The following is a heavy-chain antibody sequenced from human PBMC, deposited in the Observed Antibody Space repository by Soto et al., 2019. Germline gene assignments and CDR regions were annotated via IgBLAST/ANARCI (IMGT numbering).Heavy chain of an antibody. CDR3: AVDYYYMDV. V-gene: IGHV3-48*01. Sequence: GRSLRLSCAASGVSFSTYAMNWVRQAPGKGLEWVSYISSGSSTIYYAESVKGRFTISGDNAKKSLFLQMNSLSAEDTAVYYCAVDYYYMDVWGKGTTVTVSS. J-gene: IGHJ6*03. CDR2: ISSGSSTI. CDR1: GVSFSTYA.